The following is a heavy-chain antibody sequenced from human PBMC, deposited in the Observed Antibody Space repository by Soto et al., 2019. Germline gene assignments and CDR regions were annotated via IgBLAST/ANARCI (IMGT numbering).Heavy chain of an antibody. J-gene: IGHJ4*02. CDR1: GGSITGYH. CDR3: AATPCY. Sequence: PSETLSLTCNVSGGSITGYHWSWIRQPPGKGLEWIGYISNSGSTNYNPSLESRVTISVETSKNQISLNLIFVTAADTAVYYCAATPCYWGQGTPVTVSS. V-gene: IGHV4-59*01. CDR2: ISNSGST.